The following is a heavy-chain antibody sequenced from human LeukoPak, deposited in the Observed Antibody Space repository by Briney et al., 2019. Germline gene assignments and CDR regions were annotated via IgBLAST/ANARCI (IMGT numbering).Heavy chain of an antibody. CDR2: INPNSGGT. CDR3: ARSFMGSGSYFDY. V-gene: IGHV1-2*02. CDR1: GYTFTGYY. Sequence: ASVKVSCKASGYTFTGYYMHWVRQAPGHGLEWMGWINPNSGGTNYAQKFQGRVTMTRDTSISTAYMELSRLRSDDTAVYYCARSFMGSGSYFDYWGQGTLVTVSS. J-gene: IGHJ4*02. D-gene: IGHD3-10*01.